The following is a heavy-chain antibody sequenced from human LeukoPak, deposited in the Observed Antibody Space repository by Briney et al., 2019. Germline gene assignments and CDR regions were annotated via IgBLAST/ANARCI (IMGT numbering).Heavy chain of an antibody. D-gene: IGHD3-10*01. J-gene: IGHJ4*02. CDR3: ASRPAYYGSDY. CDR1: GGSISSYY. CDR2: IYTSGST. Sequence: SETLSLTCTVSGGSISSYYWSWIRQPAGKGLEWIGRIYTSGSTNYNPSLKSRVSISVDTSKNQFSLKLNSVTAADTAVYYCASRPAYYGSDYWGQGTLVTVSS. V-gene: IGHV4-4*07.